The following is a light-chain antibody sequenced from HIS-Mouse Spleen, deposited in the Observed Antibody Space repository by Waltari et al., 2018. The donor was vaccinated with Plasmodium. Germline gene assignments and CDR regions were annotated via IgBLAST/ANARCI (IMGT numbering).Light chain of an antibody. CDR2: EDS. J-gene: IGLJ3*02. CDR3: YSTDSSGNHRV. CDR1: ASPKKY. V-gene: IGLV3-10*01. Sequence: SYELTQPPSVSASPGQTARITCSGDASPKKYAYWYQQKSGQAPVLVIYEDSKRPSGIPERFSGSSSGTMATLTISGAQVEDEADYYCYSTDSSGNHRVFGGGTKLTVL.